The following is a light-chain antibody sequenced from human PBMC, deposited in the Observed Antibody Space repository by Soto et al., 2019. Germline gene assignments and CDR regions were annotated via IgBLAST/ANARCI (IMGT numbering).Light chain of an antibody. CDR3: QQFVGSPRT. Sequence: EIVLTQSPGTLSLSPGERATLSCRASQSVGNNYLAWYQQKPGQAPSLLIYAASSRATGVPDRFSGSGSGTDFTLTISRLEPEDSAVYYCQQFVGSPRTFGQGTKVEIK. J-gene: IGKJ1*01. V-gene: IGKV3-20*01. CDR2: AAS. CDR1: QSVGNNY.